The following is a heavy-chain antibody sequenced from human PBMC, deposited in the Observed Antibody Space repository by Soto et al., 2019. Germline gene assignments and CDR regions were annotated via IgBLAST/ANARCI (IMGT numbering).Heavy chain of an antibody. V-gene: IGHV4-59*08. D-gene: IGHD6-19*01. Sequence: SETLSLTCTVSGGYISSYYWSWIRQPPGKGLEWIGYIYYSGSTNYNPSLKSRVTISVDTSKNQFSLKLSSVTAADTAVYYCASHSSGWYSLFDYWGQGTLVTVSS. CDR3: ASHSSGWYSLFDY. CDR1: GGYISSYY. J-gene: IGHJ4*02. CDR2: IYYSGST.